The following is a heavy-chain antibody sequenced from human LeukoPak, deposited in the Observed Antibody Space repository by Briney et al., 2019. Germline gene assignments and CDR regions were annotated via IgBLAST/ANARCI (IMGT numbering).Heavy chain of an antibody. CDR3: ARDPPTYYYDSSGYFDY. CDR2: ISSSSSYI. CDR1: GFIFSGDF. Sequence: GGSLRLSCAASGFIFSGDFMSWVRQAPGKGLEWVSSISSSSSYIYYADSVKGRFTISRDNAKNSLYLQMNSLRAEDTAVYYCARDPPTYYYDSSGYFDYWGQGTLVTVSS. J-gene: IGHJ4*02. V-gene: IGHV3-21*01. D-gene: IGHD3-22*01.